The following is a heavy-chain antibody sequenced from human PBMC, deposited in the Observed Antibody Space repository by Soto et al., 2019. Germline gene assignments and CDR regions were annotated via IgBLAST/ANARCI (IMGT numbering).Heavy chain of an antibody. CDR2: ISAYNGNT. CDR3: ARDRGSSSLLFYYYYYMDV. D-gene: IGHD6-6*01. CDR1: GYTFTSYG. Sequence: GASVKVSCKASGYTFTSYGISWVRQAPGQGLEWMGWISAYNGNTNYAQKLQGRVTMTTDTSTSTAYMELRSLRSDDTAVYYCARDRGSSSLLFYYYYYMDVWGKGTTVTVSS. J-gene: IGHJ6*03. V-gene: IGHV1-18*01.